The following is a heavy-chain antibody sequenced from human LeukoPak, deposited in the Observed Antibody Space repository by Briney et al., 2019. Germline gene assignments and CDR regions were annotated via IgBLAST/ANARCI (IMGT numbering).Heavy chain of an antibody. CDR1: GFTVSSNY. CDR3: ARDGRALLSD. CDR2: IYSGGST. D-gene: IGHD2/OR15-2a*01. V-gene: IGHV3-66*01. J-gene: IGHJ3*01. Sequence: GGSLRLSCAASGFTVSSNYMSWVRQAQGTGLEWVSIIYSGGSTYYADSVKGRFIISRDNSKNTLYLQMYSLRAEDTAVYYCARDGRALLSDWGQGTMVTVSS.